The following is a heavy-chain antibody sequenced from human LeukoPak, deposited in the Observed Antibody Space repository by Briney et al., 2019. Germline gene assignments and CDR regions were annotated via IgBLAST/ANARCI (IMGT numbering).Heavy chain of an antibody. D-gene: IGHD3-3*01. CDR2: ISYDGSNK. V-gene: IGHV3-30-3*01. Sequence: PGRSLRPSCAASGFTFSSYAMHWVRQAPGKGLEWVAVISYDGSNKYYADSVKGRFTISRDNSKNTLYLQMNSLRAEDTAVYYCARERPVLRFLEWPPLDVWGQGTTVTVSS. CDR3: ARERPVLRFLEWPPLDV. J-gene: IGHJ6*02. CDR1: GFTFSSYA.